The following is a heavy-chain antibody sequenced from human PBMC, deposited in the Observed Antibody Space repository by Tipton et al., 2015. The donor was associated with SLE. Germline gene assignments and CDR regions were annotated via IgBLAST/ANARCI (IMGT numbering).Heavy chain of an antibody. Sequence: TLSLTCAVYGGSFSGYYWSWIRQPPGKGLEWIGESNPSGNTNYNPSLKSRVTISVDTSRNQFSLKLSSVTAADTAVYYCARDRMDYWNAFNVWGQGTMVTVSS. J-gene: IGHJ3*01. CDR3: ARDRMDYWNAFNV. CDR1: GGSFSGYY. CDR2: SNPSGNT. V-gene: IGHV4-34*01. D-gene: IGHD3/OR15-3a*01.